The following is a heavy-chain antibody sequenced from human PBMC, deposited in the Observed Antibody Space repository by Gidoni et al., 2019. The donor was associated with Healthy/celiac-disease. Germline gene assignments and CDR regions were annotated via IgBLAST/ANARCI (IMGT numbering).Heavy chain of an antibody. CDR2: INHSGST. V-gene: IGHV4-34*01. CDR3: ARRTNPYYDFWSGYPNRYYYGMDV. J-gene: IGHJ6*02. CDR1: GGSFSGYY. D-gene: IGHD3-3*01. Sequence: QVQLQQWGAGLLKPSETLSLTCAVYGGSFSGYYWSWIRQPPGKGLEWIGEINHSGSTNYHPSLKSRVTISVDTSKNQFSLKLSSVTAADTAVYYCARRTNPYYDFWSGYPNRYYYGMDVWGQGTTVTVSS.